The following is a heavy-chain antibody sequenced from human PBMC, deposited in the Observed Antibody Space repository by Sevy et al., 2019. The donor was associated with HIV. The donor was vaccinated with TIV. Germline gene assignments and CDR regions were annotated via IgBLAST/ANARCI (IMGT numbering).Heavy chain of an antibody. Sequence: GGSLRLSCAASGFSFDRYGMHWVRQAPGKGLEWVAVILYEGINKDYGDSVRGRFTISRDNSKNTLYLQMNNLRVDDTAVYYCATGRDYGSGSYDYWGPGTLVTVSS. CDR2: ILYEGINK. J-gene: IGHJ4*02. V-gene: IGHV3-33*01. D-gene: IGHD3-10*01. CDR3: ATGRDYGSGSYDY. CDR1: GFSFDRYG.